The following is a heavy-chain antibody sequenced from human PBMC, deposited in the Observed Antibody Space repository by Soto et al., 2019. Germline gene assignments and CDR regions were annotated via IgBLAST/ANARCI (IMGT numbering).Heavy chain of an antibody. CDR2: INVANGNT. D-gene: IGHD3-10*01. Sequence: ASVKVSCKASGYTFIRSAMHWVRQAPGQRLEWMGWINVANGNTKYSQKFQGRVTMTTDTSTSTAYMELRSLRSDDTAVYYCARGVGSGSYYNQYNWFDPWGQGTLVTVSS. CDR3: ARGVGSGSYYNQYNWFDP. CDR1: GYTFIRSA. V-gene: IGHV1-3*01. J-gene: IGHJ5*02.